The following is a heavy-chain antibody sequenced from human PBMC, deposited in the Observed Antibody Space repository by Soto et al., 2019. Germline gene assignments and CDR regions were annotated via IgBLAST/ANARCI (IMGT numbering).Heavy chain of an antibody. Sequence: VGSLRLSCEASVFTFSSYSFNCVRHSPGQCLEWVSFISSGGYTIYHADSLEGRFSISRDDAKNSVYLQMSGLRMDDTAVYYCVRARREWLGAAPPSHVWGRATLVTLSS. CDR1: VFTFSSYS. V-gene: IGHV3-48*01. D-gene: IGHD3-3*01. CDR2: ISSGGYTI. J-gene: IGHJ4*02. CDR3: VRARREWLGAAPPSHV.